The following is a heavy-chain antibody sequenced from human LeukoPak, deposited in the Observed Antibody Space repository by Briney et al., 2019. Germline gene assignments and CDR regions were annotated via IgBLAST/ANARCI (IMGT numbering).Heavy chain of an antibody. D-gene: IGHD6-19*01. Sequence: SVKVSCKASGYTFTSYGISWVRQAPGQGLEWMGGIIPIFGTANHAQKFQGRVTITADESTSTAYMELSSLRSEDTAVYYCARGEAVAANFDYWGQGTLVTVSS. CDR1: GYTFTSYG. CDR3: ARGEAVAANFDY. CDR2: IIPIFGTA. V-gene: IGHV1-69*13. J-gene: IGHJ4*02.